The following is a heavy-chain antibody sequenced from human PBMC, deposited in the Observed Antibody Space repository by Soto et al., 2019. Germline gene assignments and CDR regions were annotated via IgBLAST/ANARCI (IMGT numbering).Heavy chain of an antibody. Sequence: QVQLVQSGAEVKKPGSSVKVSCKASGGTFSSYAISWVRQAPGQGLAWMGGILPIFGTANYAQKFQGRVTITADESTSTAYMELSSLRSEDTAVYYCARDGDHSFTFGSWFDPWGQGTLVTVSS. V-gene: IGHV1-69*01. CDR2: ILPIFGTA. J-gene: IGHJ5*02. CDR1: GGTFSSYA. CDR3: ARDGDHSFTFGSWFDP. D-gene: IGHD3-16*01.